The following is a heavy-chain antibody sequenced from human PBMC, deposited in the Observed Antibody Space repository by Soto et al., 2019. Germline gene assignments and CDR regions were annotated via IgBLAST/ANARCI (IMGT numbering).Heavy chain of an antibody. J-gene: IGHJ3*02. D-gene: IGHD3-22*01. Sequence: ASVKFSCKASGYTFTSYGISWVRQAPGQGLEWMGWISAYNGNTNYAQKLQGRVTMTTDTSTSTAYMELRSLRSDDTAVYYCARAGETYYYDSSGYYDAFDIWGQGTMVTVSS. CDR3: ARAGETYYYDSSGYYDAFDI. CDR1: GYTFTSYG. V-gene: IGHV1-18*04. CDR2: ISAYNGNT.